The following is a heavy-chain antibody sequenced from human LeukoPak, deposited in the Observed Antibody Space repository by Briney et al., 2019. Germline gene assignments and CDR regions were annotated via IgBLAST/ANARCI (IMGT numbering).Heavy chain of an antibody. V-gene: IGHV1-2*02. D-gene: IGHD4-17*01. CDR3: AKIPNSYGDYVDFDY. J-gene: IGHJ4*02. CDR1: GYTFTGYY. CDR2: INPNSGGT. Sequence: ASVKVSCKASGYTFTGYYMHWVRQAPGQGLEWMGWINPNSGGTNYAQKFQGRVTMTRDTSISTAYMELSRLRSDDTAVYYCAKIPNSYGDYVDFDYWGQGTLVTVSS.